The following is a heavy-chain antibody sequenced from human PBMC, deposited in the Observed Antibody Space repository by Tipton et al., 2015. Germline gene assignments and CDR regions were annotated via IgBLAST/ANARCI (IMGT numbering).Heavy chain of an antibody. CDR2: INHSGST. V-gene: IGHV4-34*01. J-gene: IGHJ4*02. D-gene: IGHD4-23*01. CDR3: ARARGRHGGLFDS. Sequence: GLVKPSETLSLTCAVYGGSFSGYYWNWIRQPPGKGLEWIGEINHSGSTNYNPSLKSRVTISVDTSKTQFSLKMSSVTASDTAVYYCARARGRHGGLFDSWGQGILVTVSS. CDR1: GGSFSGYY.